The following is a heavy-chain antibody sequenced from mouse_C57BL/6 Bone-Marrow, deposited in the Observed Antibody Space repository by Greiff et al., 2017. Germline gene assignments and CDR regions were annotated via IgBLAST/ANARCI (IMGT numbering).Heavy chain of an antibody. D-gene: IGHD5-5*01. CDR3: TNYPFDY. J-gene: IGHJ2*01. V-gene: IGHV1-64*01. CDR1: GYTFTSYW. Sequence: QVQLKQPGAELVKPGASVKLSCKASGYTFTSYWMHWVKQRPGQGLEWIGMINPNSGSTNYNEKFKSKATLTVANSSSTSYIQLSSLTSADSEVYYSTNYPFDYWGQGTTLTVSS. CDR2: INPNSGST.